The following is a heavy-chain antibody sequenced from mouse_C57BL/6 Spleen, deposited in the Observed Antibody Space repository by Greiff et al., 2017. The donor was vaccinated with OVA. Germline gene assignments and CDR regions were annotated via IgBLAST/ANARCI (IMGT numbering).Heavy chain of an antibody. CDR1: GYAFSSSW. J-gene: IGHJ4*01. CDR2: IYPGDGDT. Sequence: VQLVESGPELVKPGASVKISCKASGYAFSSSWMNWVKQRPGKGLEWIGRIYPGDGDTNYNGKFKGKATLTADKSSSTAYMQLSSLTSEDSAVYFCAKANYYGSSPHAMDYWGQGTSVTVSS. V-gene: IGHV1-82*01. CDR3: AKANYYGSSPHAMDY. D-gene: IGHD1-1*01.